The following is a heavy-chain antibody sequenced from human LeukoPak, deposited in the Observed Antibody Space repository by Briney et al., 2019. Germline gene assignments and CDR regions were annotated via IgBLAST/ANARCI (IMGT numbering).Heavy chain of an antibody. V-gene: IGHV3-7*01. CDR2: INQDGSGE. Sequence: GGSLRLFCAASGFTFSSYWMSWVRQAPGKGLEWVANINQDGSGEHYVDSVKGRFTISRDNAKNSLSLQMSSLRAEDTAMYYCARKVGKYSGWYNYWGQGTLVTVSS. J-gene: IGHJ4*02. D-gene: IGHD6-19*01. CDR1: GFTFSSYW. CDR3: ARKVGKYSGWYNY.